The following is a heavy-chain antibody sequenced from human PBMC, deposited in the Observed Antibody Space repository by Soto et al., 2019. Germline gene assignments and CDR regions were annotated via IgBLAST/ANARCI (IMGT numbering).Heavy chain of an antibody. CDR3: AASDSSSWQHDY. J-gene: IGHJ4*02. CDR1: GASFSSYA. Sequence: QVQLVQSGAEMKKPGSSVKVSCKVSGASFSSYAISWVRQAPGEGLEWVGGIIPIFETANYAQNFQGRVTIAAVESTTTAYLEVTRLRPQYTAVFYCAASDSSSWQHDYWGQGTLITVSS. CDR2: IIPIFETA. D-gene: IGHD6-13*01. V-gene: IGHV1-69*01.